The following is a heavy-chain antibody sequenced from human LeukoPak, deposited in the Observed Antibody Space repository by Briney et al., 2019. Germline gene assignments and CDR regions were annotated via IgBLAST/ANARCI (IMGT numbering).Heavy chain of an antibody. CDR1: GVSISSSSYN. D-gene: IGHD6-19*01. J-gene: IGHJ4*02. Sequence: SETLSLTCTVSGVSISSSSYNWAWIRQPPGKGLEWIGNIDYIGGTYYNPSLKSRVTISVDTSKDQFSLKLSSVTAADTAVYYCARVVGSIAVAGLCDYWGQGTLVTVSS. V-gene: IGHV4-39*07. CDR3: ARVVGSIAVAGLCDY. CDR2: IDYIGGT.